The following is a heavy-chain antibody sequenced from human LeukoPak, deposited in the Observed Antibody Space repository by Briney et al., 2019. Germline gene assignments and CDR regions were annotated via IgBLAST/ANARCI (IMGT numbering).Heavy chain of an antibody. CDR3: ASDTQGGAYDILTA. D-gene: IGHD3-9*01. J-gene: IGHJ5*02. CDR2: INHSGST. V-gene: IGHV4-34*01. CDR1: GGSFSGYY. Sequence: SETLSLTCAVYGGSFSGYYWSWIRQPPGKGLEWIGEINHSGSTNYNPSLKSRVTISVDTSKNQFSLKLSSVTAADTAVYYCASDTQGGAYDILTAWGQGTLVTVSS.